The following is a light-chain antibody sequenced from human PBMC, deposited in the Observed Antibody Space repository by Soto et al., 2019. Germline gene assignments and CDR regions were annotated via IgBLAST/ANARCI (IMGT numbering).Light chain of an antibody. CDR1: QSVSSSY. J-gene: IGKJ4*01. CDR2: GAS. Sequence: EIVLTQSPGTLSLSPGERATLSCRASQSVSSSYLAWYQQKPGQAPRLLIYGASSRATGIPDRFSGSGSGTDFTLTISRLEPEDFEVYYCQQYGSSSLNFGGGTKADI. V-gene: IGKV3-20*01. CDR3: QQYGSSSLN.